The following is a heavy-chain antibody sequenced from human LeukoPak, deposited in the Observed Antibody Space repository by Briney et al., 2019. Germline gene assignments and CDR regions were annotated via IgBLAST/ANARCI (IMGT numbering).Heavy chain of an antibody. CDR1: GFIFSNAW. D-gene: IGHD6-6*01. CDR2: MKSKVDGGTT. CDR3: TTGPGPYSSSSVYYYGLDV. J-gene: IGHJ6*02. V-gene: IGHV3-15*01. Sequence: AGGSLRLSCVVSGFIFSNAWMSWVRQAPGKGLEWIGRMKSKVDGGTTDYVAPVKGRFTISRDDSKDTLYPQMNSLKIEDTAVYYCTTGPGPYSSSSVYYYGLDVWGQGTTVTVSS.